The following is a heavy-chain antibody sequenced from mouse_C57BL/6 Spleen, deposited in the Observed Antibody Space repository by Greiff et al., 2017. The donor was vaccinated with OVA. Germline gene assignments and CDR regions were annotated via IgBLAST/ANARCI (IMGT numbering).Heavy chain of an antibody. CDR1: GYTFTSYW. CDR3: ASYGSAWFAY. J-gene: IGHJ3*01. Sequence: LQQPGAELVRPGTSVKLSCKASGYTFTSYWMHWVKQRPGQGLEWIGVIDPSDSYTNYNQKFKGKATLTVDTSSSTAYMQLSSLTSEDSAVYYCASYGSAWFAYWGQGTLVTVSA. D-gene: IGHD1-1*01. CDR2: IDPSDSYT. V-gene: IGHV1-59*01.